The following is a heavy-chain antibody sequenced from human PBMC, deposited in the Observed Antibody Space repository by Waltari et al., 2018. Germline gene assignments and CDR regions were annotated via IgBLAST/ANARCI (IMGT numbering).Heavy chain of an antibody. J-gene: IGHJ6*03. CDR3: ASRVTTLYYYYYYMDV. V-gene: IGHV3-7*01. CDR2: IKQDGSEK. D-gene: IGHD4-17*01. CDR1: GFTFSSYW. Sequence: EVQLVESGGGLVQPGGSLRLSCAASGFTFSSYWMSWVRQAPGKGLEWVAKIKQDGSEKYYVDSVKGRFTISRDNAKNSLYLQMNSLRAEDTAVYYCASRVTTLYYYYYYMDVWGKGTTVTVSS.